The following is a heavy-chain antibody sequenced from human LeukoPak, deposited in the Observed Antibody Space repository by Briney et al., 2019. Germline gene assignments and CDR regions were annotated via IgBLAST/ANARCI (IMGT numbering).Heavy chain of an antibody. V-gene: IGHV3-7*01. CDR1: GFIFRNYW. D-gene: IGHD3-10*01. J-gene: IGHJ4*02. CDR2: INEDGSEK. Sequence: GSLRLSCAAAGFIFRNYWMGWVRQAPGKGLEWVANINEDGSEKYYVDSVKGRFIISRDNAKNSLYLQMNILRAEDTAVFYCLSGSGHCGQGTLVTVSS. CDR3: LSGSGH.